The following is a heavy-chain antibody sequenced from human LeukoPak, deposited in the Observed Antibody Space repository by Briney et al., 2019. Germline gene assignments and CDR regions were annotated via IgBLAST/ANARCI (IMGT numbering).Heavy chain of an antibody. CDR2: IYYSGST. D-gene: IGHD3-16*01. CDR3: ARGLPGGVLNP. Sequence: SQTLSLTCTVSGGSISSGDNYWGWIRQPPGKGLEWIGYIYYSGSTYYNPSLKSRVTISVDTSKNQFSLKLSSVTAADMAVYYCARGLPGGVLNPWGQGTLVTVSS. V-gene: IGHV4-30-4*01. CDR1: GGSISSGDNY. J-gene: IGHJ5*02.